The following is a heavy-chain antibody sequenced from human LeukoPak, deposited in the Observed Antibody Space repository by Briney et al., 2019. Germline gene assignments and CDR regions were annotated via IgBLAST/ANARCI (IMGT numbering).Heavy chain of an antibody. J-gene: IGHJ5*02. V-gene: IGHV1-3*01. CDR1: GYTFTSYA. CDR2: INAGNGNT. D-gene: IGHD3-3*01. Sequence: ASVKVSCKASGYTFTSYAMHWVRQAPGQRLEWMGWINAGNGNTKYSQKFQGRVTITRDTSESTAYMELSSLRSEDTAVYYCARYRSGYRWWFDPWGQGTLVTVSS. CDR3: ARYRSGYRWWFDP.